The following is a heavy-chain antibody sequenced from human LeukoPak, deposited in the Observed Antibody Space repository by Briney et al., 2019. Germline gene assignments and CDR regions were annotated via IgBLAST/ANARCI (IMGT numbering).Heavy chain of an antibody. CDR3: ASPHDYGDRFDY. CDR1: GFTSSSYW. CDR2: IKQDGSEK. D-gene: IGHD4-17*01. J-gene: IGHJ4*02. V-gene: IGHV3-7*01. Sequence: GGSLRLSCAASGFTSSSYWMSWVRQAPGKGLEWVANIKQDGSEKYYVDSVKGRFTISRDNAKNSLYLQMNSLRAEDTAVYYCASPHDYGDRFDYWGQGTLVTVSS.